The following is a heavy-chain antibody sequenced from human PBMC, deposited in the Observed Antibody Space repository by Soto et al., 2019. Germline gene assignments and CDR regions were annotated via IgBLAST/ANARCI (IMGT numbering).Heavy chain of an antibody. V-gene: IGHV3-21*04. Sequence: GGSLRLSCAASGFTFSSYSMNWVRQAPGKGLEWVSSISSSSSYIYYADSVKGRFTISRDNAKNSLYLQMNSLRAEDTAVYYCARRGVATIPAYMDVWGKGTTVTVSS. J-gene: IGHJ6*03. CDR3: ARRGVATIPAYMDV. D-gene: IGHD5-12*01. CDR1: GFTFSSYS. CDR2: ISSSSSYI.